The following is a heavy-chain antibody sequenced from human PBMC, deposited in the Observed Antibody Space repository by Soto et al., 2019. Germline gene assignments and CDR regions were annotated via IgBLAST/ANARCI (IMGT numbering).Heavy chain of an antibody. CDR2: ISAYNGNT. V-gene: IGHV1-18*04. J-gene: IGHJ6*02. CDR3: ARERVDIVVVPAATRIYGMDV. CDR1: GYTFTSYG. Sequence: ASVKVSCKASGYTFTSYGISWVRQAPGQGLEWMGWISAYNGNTNYAQKLQGRVTMTTDTSTSTAYMELRSLRSDDTAVYYCARERVDIVVVPAATRIYGMDVWGQGTTVTVSS. D-gene: IGHD2-2*01.